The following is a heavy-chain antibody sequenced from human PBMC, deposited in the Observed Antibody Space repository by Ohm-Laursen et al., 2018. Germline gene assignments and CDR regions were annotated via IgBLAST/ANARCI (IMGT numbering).Heavy chain of an antibody. CDR1: GFTFDDYA. Sequence: SLRLSCTASGFTFDDYAMHWVRQAPGKGLEWVSGISWNSGSIGYADSVKGRFTISRDNSKNTLYLQMNSLRAEDTAVYYCAKEGYYDSSGLPLDYWGQGTLVTVSS. D-gene: IGHD3-22*01. CDR3: AKEGYYDSSGLPLDY. CDR2: ISWNSGSI. V-gene: IGHV3-9*01. J-gene: IGHJ4*02.